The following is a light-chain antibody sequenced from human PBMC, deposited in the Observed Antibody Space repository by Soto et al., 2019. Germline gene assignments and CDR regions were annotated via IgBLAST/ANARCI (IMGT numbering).Light chain of an antibody. CDR2: EVN. CDR3: SSYTSSSTVI. Sequence: QSALTQPASVSGSPGQSITISCTGTSGDVGSYNYVSWYQQHPGKAPKLMISEVNNRPSGVSNRFSGSKSGNTASLIISGLQAEDEADYYCSSYTSSSTVIFGGGTKVTVL. CDR1: SGDVGSYNY. J-gene: IGLJ2*01. V-gene: IGLV2-14*01.